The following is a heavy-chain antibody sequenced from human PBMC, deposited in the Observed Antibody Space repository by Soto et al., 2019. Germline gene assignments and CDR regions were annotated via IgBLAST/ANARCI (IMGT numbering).Heavy chain of an antibody. Sequence: SLTCTVSGGSISSGGYYWSWIRQHPGKGLEWIGYIYYSGSTYYNPSLKSRVTISVDTSKNQFSLKLSSVTAADTAVYYCARDRYSSSPLFDYWGQGTLVTVSS. CDR3: ARDRYSSSPLFDY. J-gene: IGHJ4*02. V-gene: IGHV4-31*03. CDR2: IYYSGST. CDR1: GGSISSGGYY. D-gene: IGHD6-6*01.